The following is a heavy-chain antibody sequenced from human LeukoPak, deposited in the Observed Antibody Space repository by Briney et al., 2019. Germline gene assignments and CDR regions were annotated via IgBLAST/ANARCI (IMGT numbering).Heavy chain of an antibody. D-gene: IGHD3-22*01. CDR2: ISWNSGSI. J-gene: IGHJ4*02. V-gene: IGHV3-9*03. CDR1: GFTFDDYA. Sequence: GGSLRLSCTASGFTFDDYAMHWVRQAPGKGLEWVSGISWNSGSIGYADSVKGRFTISRDNAKNSLYLQMNSLRAEDMALYYCAKEHRSGYYLFDYWGQGTLVTVSS. CDR3: AKEHRSGYYLFDY.